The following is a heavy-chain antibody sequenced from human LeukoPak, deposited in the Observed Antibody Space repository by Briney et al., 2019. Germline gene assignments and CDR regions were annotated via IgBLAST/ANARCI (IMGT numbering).Heavy chain of an antibody. CDR2: IYYSGST. V-gene: IGHV4-59*01. CDR1: GGSISSYY. J-gene: IGHJ4*02. Sequence: SETLSLTCTVSGGSISSYYWSWIRQPPGKGLVWIGYIYYSGSTNYNPSLKSRVTISVDTSKNQFSLKLSSVTAADTAVYYCARGRQAAAVGYWGQGTLVTVSS. CDR3: ARGRQAAAVGY. D-gene: IGHD6-13*01.